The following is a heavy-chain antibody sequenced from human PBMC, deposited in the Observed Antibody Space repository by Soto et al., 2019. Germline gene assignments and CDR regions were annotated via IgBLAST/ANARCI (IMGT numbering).Heavy chain of an antibody. J-gene: IGHJ6*03. Sequence: DVQLVESGGGLVQPGRSLRLSCAASGFTFDDYAMHWVRQAPGQGLEWVSGSSWTSDTIAYADSVKGRFTITRDNAKTSLYLQMNSLTPADTALYYCVKVFEVSMAGYMDVWGRGTTVTVSS. CDR3: VKVFEVSMAGYMDV. CDR1: GFTFDDYA. CDR2: SSWTSDTI. D-gene: IGHD3-10*01. V-gene: IGHV3-9*01.